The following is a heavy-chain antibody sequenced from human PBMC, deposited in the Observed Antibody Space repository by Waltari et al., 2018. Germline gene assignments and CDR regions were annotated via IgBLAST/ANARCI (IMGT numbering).Heavy chain of an antibody. CDR2: ISYDGSNK. CDR1: GFTFSSYG. D-gene: IGHD2-15*01. Sequence: QVQLVESGGGVVQPGRSLRLSCAASGFTFSSYGMHWVRQAPGKGLEWVAVISYDGSNKYYADSVKGRFTISRDNSKNTLYLQMNSLRAEDTAVYYCANLENSGLGYWGQGTLVTVSS. CDR3: ANLENSGLGY. J-gene: IGHJ4*02. V-gene: IGHV3-30*18.